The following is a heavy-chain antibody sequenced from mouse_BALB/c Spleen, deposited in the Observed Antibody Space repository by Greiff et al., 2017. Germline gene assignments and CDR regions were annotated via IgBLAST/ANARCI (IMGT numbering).Heavy chain of an antibody. CDR3: ARAHRYGYYFDY. Sequence: EVKVVESGGGLVQPGGSLRLSCATSGFTFSDFYMEWVRQPPGKRLEWIAASRNKANDYTTEYSASVKGRFIVSRDTSQSILYLQMNALRAEDTAIYYCARAHRYGYYFDYWGQGTTLTVSS. CDR1: GFTFSDFY. J-gene: IGHJ2*01. CDR2: SRNKANDYTT. V-gene: IGHV7-1*02. D-gene: IGHD2-14*01.